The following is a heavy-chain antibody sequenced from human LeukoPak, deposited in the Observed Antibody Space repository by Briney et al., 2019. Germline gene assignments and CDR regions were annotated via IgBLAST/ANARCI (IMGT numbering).Heavy chain of an antibody. D-gene: IGHD1-7*01. CDR1: GGSFSNYY. CDR2: INDSGRI. V-gene: IGHV4-34*01. Sequence: PSETLSLTCAVYGGSFSNYYWSWIRPPPGKGLEWIGEINDSGRINYNPSLMSCVTVAVDTSKNQFSQRLTSVTATDTAVYYCARRWNYGRNYYIDVWGNGATVSVSS. CDR3: ARRWNYGRNYYIDV. J-gene: IGHJ6*03.